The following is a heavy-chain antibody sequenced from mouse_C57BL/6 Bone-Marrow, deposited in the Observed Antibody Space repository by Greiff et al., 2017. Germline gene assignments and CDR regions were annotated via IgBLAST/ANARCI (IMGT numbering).Heavy chain of an antibody. Sequence: VQVVESGAELARPGASVKLSCKASGYTFTSYGISWVKQRTGQGLEWIGEIYPRGGNTYYNEKLKGKATLTADKSSSTAYMQLRSLTSEDSAVYFCARRGVFAYWGQGTPVTVSA. J-gene: IGHJ3*01. CDR3: ARRGVFAY. V-gene: IGHV1-81*01. CDR2: IYPRGGNT. CDR1: GYTFTSYG.